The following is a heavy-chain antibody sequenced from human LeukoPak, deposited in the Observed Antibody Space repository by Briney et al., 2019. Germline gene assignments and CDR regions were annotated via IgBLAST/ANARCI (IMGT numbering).Heavy chain of an antibody. V-gene: IGHV3-11*01. CDR3: ARDPDTSSKVDY. CDR2: IS. J-gene: IGHJ4*02. CDR1: GFTFSDHY. D-gene: IGHD6-6*01. Sequence: GGSLRLSCAASGFTFSDHYMSWIRQTPGKGLEWVSRISRDTESVKGRFTISRDNTKNSLYLQMNSLRVDDTAVYYCARDPDTSSKVDYWGQGTLATVSS.